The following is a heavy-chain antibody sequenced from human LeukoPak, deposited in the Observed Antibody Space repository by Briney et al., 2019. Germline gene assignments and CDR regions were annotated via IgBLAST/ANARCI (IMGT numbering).Heavy chain of an antibody. D-gene: IGHD3-10*02. J-gene: IGHJ6*04. CDR1: GFTFSSYE. CDR2: ISSSGSTI. Sequence: GGSLRLSCAASGFTFSSYEVNWVRQAPGKGLEWVSYISSSGSTIYYADSVKGRFTISRDNAKNSLYLQMNSLRAEDTAVYYCAELGITMIGGVWGKGTTVTISS. CDR3: AELGITMIGGV. V-gene: IGHV3-48*03.